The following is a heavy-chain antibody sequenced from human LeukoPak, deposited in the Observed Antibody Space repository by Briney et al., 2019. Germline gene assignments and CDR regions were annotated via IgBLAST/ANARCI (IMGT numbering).Heavy chain of an antibody. CDR1: GFTFSSYW. CDR2: IKQDGSEK. V-gene: IGHV3-7*01. D-gene: IGHD6-19*01. CDR3: ASLVGSGWYSGTADY. J-gene: IGHJ4*02. Sequence: GGSLRLSCAASGFTFSSYWMSWVRQAPGKGLEWVANIKQDGSEKYYVDSVKGRFTISRDNAKNSLYLQMNSLRAEDTAVYYCASLVGSGWYSGTADYWGQGTLVTVSS.